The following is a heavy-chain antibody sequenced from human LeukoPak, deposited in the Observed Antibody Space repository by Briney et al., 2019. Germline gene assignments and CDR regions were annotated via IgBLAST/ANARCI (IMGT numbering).Heavy chain of an antibody. D-gene: IGHD1-14*01. CDR1: GGTFISYA. J-gene: IGHJ4*02. CDR3: ARDLSPREPQAT. Sequence: ASVKVSCKASGGTFISYAISWVGQAPGQGLDWMGGIIPIFGTANYAQKFQGRVTITTDESTSTAYMELSSLRSEDTAVYYCARDLSPREPQATWGQGTLVTVSS. CDR2: IIPIFGTA. V-gene: IGHV1-69*05.